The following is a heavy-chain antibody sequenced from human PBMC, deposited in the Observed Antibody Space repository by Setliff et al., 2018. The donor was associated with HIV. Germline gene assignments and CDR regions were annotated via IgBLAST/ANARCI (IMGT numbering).Heavy chain of an antibody. Sequence: VKVSCKTSGFTFTSYGITWVRQAPGQGLEWMGWISTYNGHTNYAQKLQGRVNMTTDTSTSTAYMELRSLRSDDTAVYYCARVFWPYSSSRFDYWGQGTLVTVSS. V-gene: IGHV1-18*01. CDR2: ISTYNGHT. D-gene: IGHD6-6*01. J-gene: IGHJ4*02. CDR3: ARVFWPYSSSRFDY. CDR1: GFTFTSYG.